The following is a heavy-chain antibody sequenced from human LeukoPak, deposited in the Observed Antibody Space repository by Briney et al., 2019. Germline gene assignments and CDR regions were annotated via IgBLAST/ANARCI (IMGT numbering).Heavy chain of an antibody. J-gene: IGHJ4*02. CDR2: ISAYNGDT. V-gene: IGHV1-18*01. D-gene: IGHD2-15*01. Sequence: ASVKVSCKASGYTFTSYGISWVRQAPGQGLEWMGWISAYNGDTNYAQKLQGRVTMTTDTSMSTAYMELRSLRSDDTAVYYCARTIIVDRRLDYWGQGTLVTVSS. CDR1: GYTFTSYG. CDR3: ARTIIVDRRLDY.